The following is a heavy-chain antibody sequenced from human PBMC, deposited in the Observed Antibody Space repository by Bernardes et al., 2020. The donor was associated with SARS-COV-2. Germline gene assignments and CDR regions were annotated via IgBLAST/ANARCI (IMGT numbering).Heavy chain of an antibody. D-gene: IGHD2-15*01. V-gene: IGHV3-74*01. J-gene: IGHJ4*02. CDR2: INSDGIIT. CDR1: GFTLSVYW. Sequence: GGSPRLSCASSGFTLSVYWMHCVPPTLGKGLECVSHINSDGIITNYVDSVKGRFTISKDTAENTLFLHMNSLRVKETAVYYCARGYFRWLDVWGQGTLATVSS. CDR3: ARGYFRWLDV.